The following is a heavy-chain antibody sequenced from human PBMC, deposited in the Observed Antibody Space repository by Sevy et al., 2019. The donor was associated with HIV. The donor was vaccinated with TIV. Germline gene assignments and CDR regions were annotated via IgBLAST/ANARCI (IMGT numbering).Heavy chain of an antibody. J-gene: IGHJ5*02. CDR2: IKQDGSEK. CDR3: ARDQLAAAGTRARWFDP. D-gene: IGHD6-13*01. CDR1: GFTFSSYW. V-gene: IGHV3-7*01. Sequence: GGSLRLSCAASGFTFSSYWMSWVRQAPGKGLEWVANIKQDGSEKYYVDSVKGRFTISRDNAKNSLYLQMNSLRAEDTAVYYCARDQLAAAGTRARWFDPWGQGTLVTVSS.